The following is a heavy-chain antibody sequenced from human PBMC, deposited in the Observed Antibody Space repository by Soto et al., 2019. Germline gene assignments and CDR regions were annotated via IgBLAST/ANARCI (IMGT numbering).Heavy chain of an antibody. D-gene: IGHD6-13*01. Sequence: PSETLSLTCTVSGGSISSYYWSWIRQPPGKGLEWIGYIYYSGSTNYNPSLKSRVTISVDTSKNQFSLKLNSVTAADTAVYYCASRHSSPYFDYWGQGTLVPVSS. CDR2: IYYSGST. CDR1: GGSISSYY. V-gene: IGHV4-59*08. CDR3: ASRHSSPYFDY. J-gene: IGHJ4*02.